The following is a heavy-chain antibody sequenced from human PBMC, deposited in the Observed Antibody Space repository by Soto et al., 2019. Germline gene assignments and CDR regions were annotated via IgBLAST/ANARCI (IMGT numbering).Heavy chain of an antibody. CDR2: IYYSGGT. D-gene: IGHD3-10*01. CDR3: ARRYGSCFDI. V-gene: IGHV4-59*08. CDR1: GGSISSYY. J-gene: IGHJ3*02. Sequence: QVQLQESGPGLVKPSETLSLTCTVSGGSISSYYWSWIRQPPGKGLEWIGYIYYSGGTNYNPSLKGGVTISVDTSKNQFSLKLSSVTAADTAVYYCARRYGSCFDIWGQGTMVTVSS.